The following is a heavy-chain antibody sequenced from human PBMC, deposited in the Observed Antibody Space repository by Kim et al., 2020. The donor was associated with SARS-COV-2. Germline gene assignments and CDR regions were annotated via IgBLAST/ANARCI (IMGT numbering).Heavy chain of an antibody. Sequence: GESLKISCKGSGYSFTSYWIGWVRQMPGKGLEWMGIIYPGDSDTRYSPSFQGQVTISADKSISTAYLQWSSLKASDTAMYYCARHPCGGDCYQSPYYYGMDVWGQGTTVTVSS. V-gene: IGHV5-51*01. J-gene: IGHJ6*02. CDR2: IYPGDSDT. D-gene: IGHD2-21*02. CDR3: ARHPCGGDCYQSPYYYGMDV. CDR1: GYSFTSYW.